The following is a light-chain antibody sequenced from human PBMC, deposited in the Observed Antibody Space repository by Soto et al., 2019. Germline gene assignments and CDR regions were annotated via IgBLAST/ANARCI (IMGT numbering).Light chain of an antibody. Sequence: QSVLTQPAPLSGSPGQSITLSCPGNSSAVGGYNYVSWYQQHPGKAPKLMIYDVSNRPSGVSNRFSGSKSGNTASLTISGLQAEDEADYYCSSYTASSTYVFGTGTKVTVL. CDR3: SSYTASSTYV. J-gene: IGLJ1*01. V-gene: IGLV2-14*01. CDR1: SSAVGGYNY. CDR2: DVS.